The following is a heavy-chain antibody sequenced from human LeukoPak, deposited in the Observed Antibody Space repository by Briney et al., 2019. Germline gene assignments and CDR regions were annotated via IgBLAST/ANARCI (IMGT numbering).Heavy chain of an antibody. Sequence: SETLSLTCAVYGGSFSGYYWSWLRQPPGKGRAWIGEINHSGSTNYHPSPKSRVTISVDTSKNQFSLKMSSAAAADAAVYYCARGPYFRNYFDFWGQGTVVTVSS. CDR1: GGSFSGYY. CDR2: INHSGST. D-gene: IGHD3-10*01. CDR3: ARGPYFRNYFDF. V-gene: IGHV4-34*01. J-gene: IGHJ4*02.